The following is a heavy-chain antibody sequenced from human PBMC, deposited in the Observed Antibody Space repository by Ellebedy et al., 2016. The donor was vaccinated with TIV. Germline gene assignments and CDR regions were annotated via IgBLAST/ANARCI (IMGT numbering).Heavy chain of an antibody. J-gene: IGHJ4*02. CDR2: ISDDGSNK. CDR3: EKDSQRGSFYGYFDD. Sequence: GGSLRLXCAASGFTFSSYAMHWVRQAPGKGLEWVAVISDDGSNKHYADSVKGRFTISRDSSKNTLYVQMNSLRGEDTAVYFCEKDSQRGSFYGYFDDWGQGTLVTVSS. V-gene: IGHV3-30*18. D-gene: IGHD1-26*01. CDR1: GFTFSSYA.